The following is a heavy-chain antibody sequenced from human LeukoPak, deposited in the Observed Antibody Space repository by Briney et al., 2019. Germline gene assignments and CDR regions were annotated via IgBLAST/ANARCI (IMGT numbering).Heavy chain of an antibody. CDR2: IYYSGST. V-gene: IGHV4-39*01. CDR3: ARRTSGRKAGPFDY. Sequence: PETLSLTCTVSGGSISSSSYYWGWIRQPPGKGLEWIGSIYYSGSTYYNPSLKSRVTISVDTSKNQFSLKLSSVTAADTAVYYCARRTSGRKAGPFDYWGQGTLVTVSS. D-gene: IGHD5-12*01. J-gene: IGHJ4*02. CDR1: GGSISSSSYY.